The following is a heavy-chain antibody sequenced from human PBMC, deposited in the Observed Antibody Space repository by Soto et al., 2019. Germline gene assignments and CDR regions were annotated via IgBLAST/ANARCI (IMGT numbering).Heavy chain of an antibody. Sequence: QITLNESGPTVVRPTETLTLTCRFSGFSLTTSGVGVGWIRQSPGKAPEWLALIYWDDDKRYSASLKSRLTITKDPSKNQVVLTVSDLDPTDTATYYCAHRVLRTVFGLVTATAIDFDFWGQGTPVAVSS. J-gene: IGHJ4*02. V-gene: IGHV2-5*02. CDR2: IYWDDDK. D-gene: IGHD3-3*01. CDR3: AHRVLRTVFGLVTATAIDFDF. CDR1: GFSLTTSGVG.